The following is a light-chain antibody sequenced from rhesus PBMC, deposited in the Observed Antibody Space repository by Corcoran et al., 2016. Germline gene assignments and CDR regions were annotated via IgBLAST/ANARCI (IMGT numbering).Light chain of an antibody. J-gene: IGKJ1*01. Sequence: EIVMTQSPATLALSPGERATLSCRASQRVSSYLAWYQQKPGQAPRLRIYGASHRATGIPDRFSGSGSGTEFTLTISSLEPEDGGVYFCLQSSYWWTFGQGTKVEIK. CDR3: LQSSYWWT. CDR2: GAS. V-gene: IGKV3-24*04. CDR1: QRVSSY.